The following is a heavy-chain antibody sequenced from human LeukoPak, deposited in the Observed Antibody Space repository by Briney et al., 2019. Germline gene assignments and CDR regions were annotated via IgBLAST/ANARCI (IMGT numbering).Heavy chain of an antibody. J-gene: IGHJ4*02. D-gene: IGHD3-22*01. V-gene: IGHV1-18*01. CDR3: ARGGYSDYDSSGYYFTNHFDY. CDR2: ISAYNGNT. CDR1: GYTFTIYG. Sequence: ASVTVSCTASGYTFTIYGISWVRQAPGQGLEWMGWISAYNGNTNYAQKLQGRVTMTTDTSTSTAYMELRSLRSDDTAMYYCARGGYSDYDSSGYYFTNHFDYWGQGTLVTVSS.